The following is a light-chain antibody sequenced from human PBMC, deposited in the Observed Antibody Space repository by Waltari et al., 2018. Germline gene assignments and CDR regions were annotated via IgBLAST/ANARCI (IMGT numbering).Light chain of an antibody. J-gene: IGLJ2*01. CDR1: SSDVGSYNL. V-gene: IGLV2-23*02. Sequence: QSALTQPASVSGSPGQSITISCSGTSSDVGSYNLVSWFQQYPDKAPKLIIFEVNKRPSGVSNRFSGSKSGNTASLTISGLQAEDEADYYCQSYDTSLSVVFGGGTKLTVL. CDR3: QSYDTSLSVV. CDR2: EVN.